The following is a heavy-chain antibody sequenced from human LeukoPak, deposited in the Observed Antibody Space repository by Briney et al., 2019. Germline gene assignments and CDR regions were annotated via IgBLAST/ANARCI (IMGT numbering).Heavy chain of an antibody. CDR3: AKVGGYYGSGSYYNERSSYYYYMDV. Sequence: PGGSLRLSCAVFGFTVSNNYMNWVRQAPGKGLEWVSAISGSGGSTYYADSVKGRFTISRDNSKNTLYLQMNSLRAEDTAVYYCAKVGGYYGSGSYYNERSSYYYYMDVWGKGTTVTVSS. CDR2: ISGSGGST. V-gene: IGHV3-23*01. J-gene: IGHJ6*03. D-gene: IGHD3-10*01. CDR1: GFTVSNNY.